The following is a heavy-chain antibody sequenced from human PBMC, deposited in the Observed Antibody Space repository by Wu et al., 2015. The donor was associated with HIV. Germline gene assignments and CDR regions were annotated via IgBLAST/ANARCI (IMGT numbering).Heavy chain of an antibody. CDR1: GYTLTELS. CDR2: FDPEDGET. D-gene: IGHD3-10*01. J-gene: IGHJ6*03. V-gene: IGHV1-24*01. CDR3: ATGSYGSGSYYSYYYMDV. Sequence: QVQLVQSGAEVKKPGASVKVSCKVSGYTLTELSMHWVRQAPGKGLEWMGGFDPEDGETIYAQKFQGRVTMTEDTSTDTAYMELSSLRSEDTAVYYCATGSYGSGSYYSYYYMDVWGKGTTVTVSS.